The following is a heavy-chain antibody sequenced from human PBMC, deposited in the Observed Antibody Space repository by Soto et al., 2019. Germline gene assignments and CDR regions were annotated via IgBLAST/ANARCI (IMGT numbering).Heavy chain of an antibody. V-gene: IGHV3-7*01. J-gene: IGHJ6*02. CDR3: AKIAASGRGWDV. CDR2: IKQDGSED. CDR1: GFTFSRYW. Sequence: EVQLVESGGGLVQPGGSLRLSCVDSGFTFSRYWMSWVRQAPVKGLEWVGNIKQDGSEDNYVDSVKGRFTISRDNAKNSIYLQMNSLRAEDTAVYYCAKIAASGRGWDVWGQGTTVVVSS. D-gene: IGHD6-13*01.